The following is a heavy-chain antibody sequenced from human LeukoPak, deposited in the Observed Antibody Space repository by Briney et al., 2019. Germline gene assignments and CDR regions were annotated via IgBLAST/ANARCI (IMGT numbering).Heavy chain of an antibody. J-gene: IGHJ4*02. CDR1: GGSISGSSYY. D-gene: IGHD3-9*01. Sequence: SETLSLTCTVSGGSISGSSYYWGWIRQPPGKGLEWIGSIYYSGSTYYKPSLKSRVTISLDTSKNHFYLNLSSVTAADTAVYYCARGSYDILTGYSTLGEYWGQGTLVTVSS. CDR3: ARGSYDILTGYSTLGEY. CDR2: IYYSGST. V-gene: IGHV4-39*02.